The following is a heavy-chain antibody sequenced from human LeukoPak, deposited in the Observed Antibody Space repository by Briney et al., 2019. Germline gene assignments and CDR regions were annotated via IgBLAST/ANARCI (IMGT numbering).Heavy chain of an antibody. V-gene: IGHV3-48*01. Sequence: QAGGSLRLSCAASGFTFSTYSMNWVRQAPGKGLEWVSYISSSSSTIYYADSVKGRFTISRDNAKNSLYLQMNSLRAEDTAVYYCARGSTYYDSSGQVPFDYWSQGTLVTASS. CDR1: GFTFSTYS. CDR2: ISSSSSTI. CDR3: ARGSTYYDSSGQVPFDY. D-gene: IGHD3-22*01. J-gene: IGHJ4*02.